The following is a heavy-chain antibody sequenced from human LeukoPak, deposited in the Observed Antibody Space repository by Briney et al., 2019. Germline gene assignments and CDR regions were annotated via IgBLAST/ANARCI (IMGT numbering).Heavy chain of an antibody. Sequence: GGSLRLSCTASGFTFGDYCMSWVRQAPGKGLEWVGLIRSKAYTGTPEYAASVKGGFTISRDDSKSIAYLQMNSLKAEDTAVYYCASSIWQWLAQDAFDIWGQGTMVTVSS. V-gene: IGHV3-49*04. CDR1: GFTFGDYC. J-gene: IGHJ3*02. D-gene: IGHD6-19*01. CDR3: ASSIWQWLAQDAFDI. CDR2: IRSKAYTGTP.